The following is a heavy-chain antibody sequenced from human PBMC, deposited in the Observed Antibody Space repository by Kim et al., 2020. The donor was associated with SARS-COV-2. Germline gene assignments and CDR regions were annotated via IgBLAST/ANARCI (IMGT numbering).Heavy chain of an antibody. V-gene: IGHV3-11*01. CDR2: ISGSGSTI. Sequence: GGSLRLSCAASGITFSDSYMNWIRQAPGKGLEWISYISGSGSTIYYTDSVKGRFTVSRDNAKKSLFLLMNNLRPEDTGVYYCARSRVPWVEIGTWGQGTL. J-gene: IGHJ5*02. D-gene: IGHD2-21*01. CDR3: ARSRVPWVEIGT. CDR1: GITFSDSY.